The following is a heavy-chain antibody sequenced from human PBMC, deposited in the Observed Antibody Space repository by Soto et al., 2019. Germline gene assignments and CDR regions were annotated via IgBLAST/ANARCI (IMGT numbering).Heavy chain of an antibody. J-gene: IGHJ4*02. D-gene: IGHD5-12*01. CDR3: ARGGRRDGYNSYFDY. Sequence: LTCAVSGSSISSGYYWAWIRQPPGKGLEWIGNIHPSGNVYYTSSLESRVTISLDTSKNQFSLILMSVTTADTAVYYCARGGRRDGYNSYFDYWGQGTLVTVSS. CDR1: GSSISSGYY. V-gene: IGHV4-38-2*01. CDR2: IHPSGNV.